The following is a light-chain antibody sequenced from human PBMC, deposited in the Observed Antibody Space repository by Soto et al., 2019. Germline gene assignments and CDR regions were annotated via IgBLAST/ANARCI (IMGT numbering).Light chain of an antibody. CDR1: QSISSW. V-gene: IGKV1-5*01. CDR3: QHYKAFSPWT. J-gene: IGKJ1*01. Sequence: DIQMTQSPSTLSASVGDRVTITCRASQSISSWLAWYQQKPGKAPKLLIYDASSLESGGPSRFSGSGSGTEFTLTITNLQPDDSATYYCQHYKAFSPWTFGQGTKVDIK. CDR2: DAS.